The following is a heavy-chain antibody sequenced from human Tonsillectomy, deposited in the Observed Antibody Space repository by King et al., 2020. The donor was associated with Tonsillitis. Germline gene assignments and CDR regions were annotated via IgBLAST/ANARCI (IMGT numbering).Heavy chain of an antibody. CDR1: GGSISSSGYS. J-gene: IGHJ6*02. Sequence: QLQESGPGLVKPSQTLSLTCAVSGGSISSSGYSWSWIRQPPGKGLEWIGYIYYSGSTYYNPSLKSRVTISVDTSKNQFSLKLSSVTAADTAVYYCARGTIVVVSAARYYYGMDVWGQGTTVTVSS. D-gene: IGHD2-2*01. V-gene: IGHV4-30-4*07. CDR3: ARGTIVVVSAARYYYGMDV. CDR2: IYYSGST.